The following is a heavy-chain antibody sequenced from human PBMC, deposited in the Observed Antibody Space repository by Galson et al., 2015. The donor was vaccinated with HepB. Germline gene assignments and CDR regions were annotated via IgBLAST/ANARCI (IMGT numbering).Heavy chain of an antibody. Sequence: TLSLTCTVSGGSIISGTSYWGWIRQPPGKGLEWIESIYYDGSTYYNPSLKSRVTISMDTSKNQFSLRLTSVTAADTAVYYCARSPYYDGAFDIWGQGTKVIVSS. CDR2: IYYDGST. J-gene: IGHJ3*02. D-gene: IGHD3-16*01. CDR3: ARSPYYDGAFDI. CDR1: GGSIISGTSY. V-gene: IGHV4-39*01.